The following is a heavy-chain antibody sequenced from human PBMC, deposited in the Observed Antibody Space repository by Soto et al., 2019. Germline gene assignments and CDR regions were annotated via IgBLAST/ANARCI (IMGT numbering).Heavy chain of an antibody. V-gene: IGHV3-9*01. D-gene: IGHD3-10*01. CDR1: GFTFDEYA. CDR2: ISWNSGTI. J-gene: IGHJ4*02. CDR3: GKDIDDYYGSGRIDY. Sequence: EVQLVESGGGLVQPGRSLRVSCAASGFTFDEYAMHWVRQAPGKGLEWVSGISWNSGTILYADSVRGRFTVSRDNARNSLYLQMNSLRDEDTALYYCGKDIDDYYGSGRIDYWGQGTPVTVSS.